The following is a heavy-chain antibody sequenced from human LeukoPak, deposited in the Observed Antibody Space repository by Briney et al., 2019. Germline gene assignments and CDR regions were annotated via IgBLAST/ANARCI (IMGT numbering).Heavy chain of an antibody. Sequence: GGSLRLSCVASGFSLSGYWMYWVRQAPGKGLMYISRNNGDGSTTNYADVVKGRFTMSRDNVKNTLYLQVNSLRVEDTAVYYCARDPRNVGLAPWGQGTLVTVSS. D-gene: IGHD2-15*01. V-gene: IGHV3-74*01. CDR2: NNGDGSTT. CDR1: GFSLSGYW. J-gene: IGHJ5*02. CDR3: ARDPRNVGLAP.